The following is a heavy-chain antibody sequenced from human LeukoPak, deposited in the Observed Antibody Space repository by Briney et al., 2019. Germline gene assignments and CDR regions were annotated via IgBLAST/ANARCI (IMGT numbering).Heavy chain of an antibody. V-gene: IGHV4-4*07. CDR3: ARLLGSSGYAGDWYFDL. D-gene: IGHD3-22*01. J-gene: IGHJ2*01. Sequence: SETLSLTCSVSGASITRYYWTWIRQPVGKGLEWFGRLYTNGTVNYNPSLRSRVTMSRDTSRNQLSLKLTSVTAADTAVYYCARLLGSSGYAGDWYFDLWGPGALVTVSS. CDR2: LYTNGTV. CDR1: GASITRYY.